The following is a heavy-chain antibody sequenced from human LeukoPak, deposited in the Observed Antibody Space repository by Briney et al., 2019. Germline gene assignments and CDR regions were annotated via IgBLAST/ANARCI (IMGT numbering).Heavy chain of an antibody. CDR3: TSDVH. J-gene: IGHJ4*02. D-gene: IGHD2-8*01. CDR2: IKSNTEGGTT. Sequence: PGGSLRLSCAVSGFTFTDAWLNWVRQAPGKGLEWVGRIKSNTEGGTTDYAAPVTGRFTISRDDSKNTVFLQMSSLKIEDTAVYYCTSDVHWGRGALVTVSS. CDR1: GFTFTDAW. V-gene: IGHV3-15*01.